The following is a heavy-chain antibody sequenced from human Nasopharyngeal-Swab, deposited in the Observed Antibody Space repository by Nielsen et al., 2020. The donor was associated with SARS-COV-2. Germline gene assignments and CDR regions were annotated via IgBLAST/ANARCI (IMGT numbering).Heavy chain of an antibody. CDR3: TTDFYFDY. CDR2: IGDKDHNYAT. J-gene: IGHJ4*02. V-gene: IGHV3-73*01. Sequence: GESLKISCAASGFIFSASAMHWVRQASGKGLEWLGRIGDKDHNYATTYGASVKGRFTISRDDSKNTVFLQMDSLKTVDTALYYCTTDFYFDYWGQGTLVTVSS. CDR1: GFIFSASA.